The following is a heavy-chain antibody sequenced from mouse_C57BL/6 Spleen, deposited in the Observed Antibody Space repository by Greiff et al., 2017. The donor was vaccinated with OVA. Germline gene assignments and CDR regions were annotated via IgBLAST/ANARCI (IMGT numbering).Heavy chain of an antibody. V-gene: IGHV1-61*01. CDR1: GYTFTSYW. J-gene: IGHJ3*01. D-gene: IGHD2-4*01. CDR3: ARRGDYAVAY. CDR2: IYPSDSET. Sequence: VQLQQPGAELVRPGSSVKLSCKASGYTFTSYWMDWVKQRPGQGLEWIGNIYPSDSETHYNQKFKDKASLTVDKSSSTAYMQLSSLTSEDSAVYYCARRGDYAVAYWGQGTLVTVSA.